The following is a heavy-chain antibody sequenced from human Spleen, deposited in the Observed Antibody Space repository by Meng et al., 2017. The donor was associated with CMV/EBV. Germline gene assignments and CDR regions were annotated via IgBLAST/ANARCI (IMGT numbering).Heavy chain of an antibody. V-gene: IGHV3-30-3*02. CDR1: GFTFRGYA. Sequence: GESLKISCAASGFTFRGYAMHWVRQAPGKGLEWVTSISYDGNNAYYADSVKGRFTISRDNSKNTLYLQMNSLRAEDTAVYYCAKSWDDSSGYYDYWGQGTLVTVSS. J-gene: IGHJ4*02. CDR3: AKSWDDSSGYYDY. CDR2: ISYDGNNA. D-gene: IGHD3-22*01.